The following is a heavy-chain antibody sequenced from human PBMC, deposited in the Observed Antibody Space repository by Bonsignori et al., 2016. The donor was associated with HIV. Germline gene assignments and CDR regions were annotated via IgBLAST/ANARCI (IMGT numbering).Heavy chain of an antibody. CDR1: GYSISSGYY. Sequence: SETLSLTCAVSGYSISSGYYWGWIRQPPGKGLEWIGSIFHSGSTYYNPSLKSRVTISVDTSKNQFSLKLSSVTAADTAVYFCARVGTLFAFDNGVCHYWGQGTLVTVSS. V-gene: IGHV4-38-2*01. CDR2: IFHSGST. CDR3: ARVGTLFAFDNGVCHY. J-gene: IGHJ4*02. D-gene: IGHD2-8*01.